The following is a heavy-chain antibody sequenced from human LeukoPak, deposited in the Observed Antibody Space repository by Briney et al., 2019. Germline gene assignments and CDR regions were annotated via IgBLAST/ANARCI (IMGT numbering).Heavy chain of an antibody. CDR2: IWYDGSNK. D-gene: IGHD1-26*01. CDR3: AKDSESHGMDV. CDR1: GFTVSSYC. J-gene: IGHJ6*02. V-gene: IGHV3-33*06. Sequence: GGSLSLLCAAYGFTVSSYCMDWVRQDPGRGLEWVAVIWYDGSNKDSADSARGPFTISRDNSKNTLYLQMNSLRAEDTDVYYCAKDSESHGMDVWGQGTTVTVSS.